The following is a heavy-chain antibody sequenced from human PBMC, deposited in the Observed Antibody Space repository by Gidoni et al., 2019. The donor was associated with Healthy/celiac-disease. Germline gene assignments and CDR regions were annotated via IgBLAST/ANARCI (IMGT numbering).Heavy chain of an antibody. Sequence: QVQLVQSGAEVKKPGASVKVSCKASGYTFTSYYMHWVRQAPGQGLEWMGIINPSGVSTSYAQKFQCRVTMTRDTSTSTVYMDLSSLRSEDTAVYYCARARRYYDSSGYYYALDYWGQGTLVTVSS. CDR1: GYTFTSYY. V-gene: IGHV1-46*03. CDR2: INPSGVST. D-gene: IGHD3-22*01. J-gene: IGHJ4*02. CDR3: ARARRYYDSSGYYYALDY.